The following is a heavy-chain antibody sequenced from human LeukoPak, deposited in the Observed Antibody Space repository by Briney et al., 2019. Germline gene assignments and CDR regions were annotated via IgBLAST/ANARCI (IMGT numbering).Heavy chain of an antibody. CDR1: GFTFSSYA. D-gene: IGHD2-2*01. V-gene: IGHV3-30-3*01. Sequence: PGRSLRLSCAASGFTFSSYAMHWVRQAPGRGLEWVAVISYDGSNKYYADSVKGRFTISRDNSKNTLYLQMNSLRAEDTAVYYCARDLTRYCSSTSRYWVFDYWGQGTLVTVSS. CDR2: ISYDGSNK. CDR3: ARDLTRYCSSTSRYWVFDY. J-gene: IGHJ4*02.